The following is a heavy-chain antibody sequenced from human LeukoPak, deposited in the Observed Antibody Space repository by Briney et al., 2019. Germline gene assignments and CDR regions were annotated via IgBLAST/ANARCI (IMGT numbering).Heavy chain of an antibody. CDR2: INHSGST. V-gene: IGHV4-34*01. D-gene: IGHD2-15*01. Sequence: SETLSLTCAVYGGSFSGYYWSWIRQPPGKGLEWIGEINHSGSTNYNPSLKSRVTISGDTSKSQFSLKLSSVTAADTAVYYCERGPRVEDCSGGNCYWDYWGQGTLVTVSS. CDR1: GGSFSGYY. J-gene: IGHJ4*02. CDR3: ERGPRVEDCSGGNCYWDY.